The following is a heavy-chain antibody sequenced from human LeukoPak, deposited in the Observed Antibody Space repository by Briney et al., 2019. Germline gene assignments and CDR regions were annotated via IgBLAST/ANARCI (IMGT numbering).Heavy chain of an antibody. CDR1: GYTFSTYA. CDR3: AKDRIPDGRYSIDY. J-gene: IGHJ4*02. V-gene: IGHV3-23*01. D-gene: IGHD3-16*02. Sequence: GGSLRLSCTASGYTFSTYAMNWVRQAPGKGLEWVSVIVGNGGGIHYADSVEGRFTISRDNYKNTVYLQMNSLRAEDAAVYYCAKDRIPDGRYSIDYWGQGTLVTVSS. CDR2: IVGNGGGI.